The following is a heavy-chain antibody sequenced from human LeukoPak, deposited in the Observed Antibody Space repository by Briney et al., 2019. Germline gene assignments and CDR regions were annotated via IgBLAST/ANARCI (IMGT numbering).Heavy chain of an antibody. V-gene: IGHV3-7*03. CDR1: GFTFSGYW. CDR3: TRAASSGPLFTYHMDV. Sequence: GGSLRLSCAASGFTFSGYWMTWVRQAPGKGLEWVANIKQDGSEKYYVDSVKGRFTISRDNAKNSLYLQMNSLRVEDTAVYYCTRAASSGPLFTYHMDVWGKGTTVTVSS. J-gene: IGHJ6*03. D-gene: IGHD3-22*01. CDR2: IKQDGSEK.